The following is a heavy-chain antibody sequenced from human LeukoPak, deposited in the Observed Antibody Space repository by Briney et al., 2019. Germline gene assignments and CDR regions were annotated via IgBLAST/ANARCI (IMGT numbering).Heavy chain of an antibody. D-gene: IGHD2/OR15-2a*01. CDR1: GFTFSSHS. CDR3: ARGVYLLGY. CDR2: ISSSSSTI. Sequence: GGSLRLSCAASGFTFSSHSMNWVRQAPGKGLEWVSYISSSSSTIYYADSVKGRFTISRDNAKNSLYLQMNSLRVEDTAVYYCARGVYLLGYWGQGTLVTVSS. J-gene: IGHJ4*02. V-gene: IGHV3-48*04.